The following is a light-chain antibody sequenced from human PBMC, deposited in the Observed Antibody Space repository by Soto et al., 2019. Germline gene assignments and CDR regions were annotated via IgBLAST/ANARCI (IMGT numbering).Light chain of an antibody. CDR3: QQSYSNLLT. V-gene: IGKV1-5*03. Sequence: DIQVTQSPSTLSGSVGDRVTITCLAIQTISSWLAWYQQKPGKAPKLLIYKASTLKSGVPSRFRGSGSGTDFTLTISSLQPEDFETYYCQQSYSNLLTFGGGTKVDIK. CDR1: QTISSW. CDR2: KAS. J-gene: IGKJ4*01.